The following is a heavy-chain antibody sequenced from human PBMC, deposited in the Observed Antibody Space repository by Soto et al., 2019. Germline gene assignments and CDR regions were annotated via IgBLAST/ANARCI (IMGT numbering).Heavy chain of an antibody. CDR1: GYNFNNNW. V-gene: IGHV5-10-1*01. CDR2: IEPSDSYI. Sequence: GESLKISCTASGYNFNNNWIGWVRQTPGKGLEWMGRIEPSDSYIDYSPSFKGHVTISSDKSIKTVYLQWSSLKASDTAMYYCARLRSLPSTNKFGNDFDYWGQGALVTVSS. CDR3: ARLRSLPSTNKFGNDFDY. J-gene: IGHJ4*02. D-gene: IGHD1-1*01.